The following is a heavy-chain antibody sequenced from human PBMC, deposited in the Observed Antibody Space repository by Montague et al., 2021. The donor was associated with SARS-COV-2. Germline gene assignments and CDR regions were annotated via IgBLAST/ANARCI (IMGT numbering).Heavy chain of an antibody. J-gene: IGHJ3*02. Sequence: SETLSLTCTVSGGSISSSSYYWVWIRQPPGKGLDWIGSIYYSGSTYYNPSLKSRVTISVDTSKNQFSLKLSSVTAADTAVYYCARQENSSGWFKPDAFDIWGQGTMVTVSS. CDR1: GGSISSSSYY. V-gene: IGHV4-39*01. D-gene: IGHD6-19*01. CDR2: IYYSGST. CDR3: ARQENSSGWFKPDAFDI.